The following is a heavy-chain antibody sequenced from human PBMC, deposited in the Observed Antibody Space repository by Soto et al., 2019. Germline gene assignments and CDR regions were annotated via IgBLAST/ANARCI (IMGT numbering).Heavy chain of an antibody. V-gene: IGHV1-2*02. CDR3: ARDLAHCGGDCYPFYCSMVV. Sequence: QVQLVQSGAEVKKPGASVKVSCKASGYTFTGYYMHWVRQAPGQGLEWMGWINPNSGGTNYAQKLQGGLTMTSDTSISTAYRELSRLSSDDTAVYYCARDLAHCGGDCYPFYCSMVVWGQGTTVTVCS. D-gene: IGHD2-21*02. J-gene: IGHJ6*02. CDR1: GYTFTGYY. CDR2: INPNSGGT.